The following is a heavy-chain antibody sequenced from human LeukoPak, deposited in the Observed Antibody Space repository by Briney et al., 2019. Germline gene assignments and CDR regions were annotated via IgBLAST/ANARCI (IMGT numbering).Heavy chain of an antibody. D-gene: IGHD2-2*01. Sequence: GGSLRLSCAASGFTFSSYWMSWVRQAPGKGLEWVAHIKQDGSEKYYVDSVKGRFTISRDNAKNSLYLQMNSLRAEDTAVYYCARRSIVVVPAANDYWGQGTLVTVSS. CDR2: IKQDGSEK. CDR1: GFTFSSYW. CDR3: ARRSIVVVPAANDY. V-gene: IGHV3-7*03. J-gene: IGHJ4*02.